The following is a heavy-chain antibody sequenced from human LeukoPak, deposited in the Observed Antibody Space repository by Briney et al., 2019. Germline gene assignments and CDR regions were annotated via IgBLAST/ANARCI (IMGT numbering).Heavy chain of an antibody. CDR1: GYTFTGYY. V-gene: IGHV1-2*02. D-gene: IGHD3-3*01. Sequence: ASVKVSCKASGYTFTGYYMHWVRQAPGQGLEWMGWINPNSGGTNYAQKFQGRVTMTRDTSISTAYMEPSRLRSDDTAVYYCARDLTVLRFLEWLWWGQGTLVTVSS. CDR3: ARDLTVLRFLEWLW. J-gene: IGHJ4*02. CDR2: INPNSGGT.